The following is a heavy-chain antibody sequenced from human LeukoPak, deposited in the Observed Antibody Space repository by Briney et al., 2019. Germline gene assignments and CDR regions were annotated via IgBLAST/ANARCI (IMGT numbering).Heavy chain of an antibody. D-gene: IGHD1-26*01. CDR1: GFTFSTYN. Sequence: GGSLRLSCAASGFTFSTYNMNCVRQAPGKGLEWVSYISRRSSAIFYADSVKGRFTISRDNAQQSLYLQMNSPRDEDTAVYYRPREFSGRYLVFDSWGQGTLVTVSS. V-gene: IGHV3-48*02. J-gene: IGHJ4*02. CDR2: ISRRSSAI. CDR3: PREFSGRYLVFDS.